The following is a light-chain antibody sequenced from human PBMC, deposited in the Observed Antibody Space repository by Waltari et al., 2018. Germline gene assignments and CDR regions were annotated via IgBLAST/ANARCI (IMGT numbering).Light chain of an antibody. V-gene: IGLV4-69*01. Sequence: QLVLTQSPSASASLGASVKLTCTLSSGHSSYAIAWHQQQPEKGPRYLMKLNSDGSHSKGDGIPVRFSGSSSGAERYLSISGLQSVDEADYYCQTWGTGIWVCGGGTKLTVL. CDR1: SGHSSYA. CDR2: LNSDGSH. CDR3: QTWGTGIWV. J-gene: IGLJ3*02.